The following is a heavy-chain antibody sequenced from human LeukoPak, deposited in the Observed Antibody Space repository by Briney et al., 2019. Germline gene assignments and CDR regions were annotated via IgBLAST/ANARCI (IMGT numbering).Heavy chain of an antibody. CDR3: ASAYYDFWSGYQFDY. CDR2: IIPILGIA. CDR1: GGTFSSYT. V-gene: IGHV1-69*02. J-gene: IGHJ4*02. D-gene: IGHD3-3*01. Sequence: ASVKVSCKASGGTFSSYTISWVRQAPGQGLEWMRRIIPILGIANYAQKFQGRVTITADKSTSTAYMELSSLRSEDTAVYYCASAYYDFWSGYQFDYWGQGTLVTVSS.